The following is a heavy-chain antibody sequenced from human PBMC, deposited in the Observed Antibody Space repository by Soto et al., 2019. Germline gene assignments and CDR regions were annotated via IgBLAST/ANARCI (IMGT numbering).Heavy chain of an antibody. V-gene: IGHV4-39*01. CDR1: GGSISSSSYY. CDR3: AEGSIGFDCFDY. Sequence: SETLSLTCTVSGGSISSSSYYWGWIRQPPGKGLEWIGSIYYSGSTYYNPSLKSRVTISVDTSKNQFSLKLSSVTAADTAVYYCAEGSIGFDCFDYWGQGTLVTVSS. CDR2: IYYSGST. J-gene: IGHJ4*02. D-gene: IGHD2-15*01.